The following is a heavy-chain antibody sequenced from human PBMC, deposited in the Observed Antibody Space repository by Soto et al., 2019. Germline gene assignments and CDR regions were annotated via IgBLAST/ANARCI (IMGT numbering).Heavy chain of an antibody. CDR3: ARSGAYDYVWGSYRNDAFDI. D-gene: IGHD3-16*02. J-gene: IGHJ3*02. CDR2: INHSGST. Sequence: SETLSLTCAVYGGSFSGYYWSWIRQPPGKGLEWIGEINHSGSTNYNPSLKSRVTISVDTSKNQFSLKLSSVTAADTAVYYCARSGAYDYVWGSYRNDAFDIWGQGTMVTVSS. V-gene: IGHV4-34*01. CDR1: GGSFSGYY.